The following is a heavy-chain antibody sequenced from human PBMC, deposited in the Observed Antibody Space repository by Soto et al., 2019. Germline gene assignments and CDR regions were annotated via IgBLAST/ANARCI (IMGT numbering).Heavy chain of an antibody. CDR1: GFTVSSNY. Sequence: EVQLVESGGGLVQPGGSLRLSCAASGFTVSSNYMSWVRQAPGKGLEWVSVIYSGGSTYYADSVKDRFTISRDNSKNTLYLQMNRLRAGETAVDYWAGEGFCSGGSCYSGGFDYWGQGTLVTVSS. V-gene: IGHV3-66*01. CDR2: IYSGGST. D-gene: IGHD2-15*01. CDR3: AGEGFCSGGSCYSGGFDY. J-gene: IGHJ4*02.